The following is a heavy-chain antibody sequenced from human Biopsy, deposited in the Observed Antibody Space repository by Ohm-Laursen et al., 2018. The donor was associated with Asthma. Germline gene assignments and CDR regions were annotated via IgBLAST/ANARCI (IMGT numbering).Heavy chain of an antibody. CDR3: AADFPKDYVRYNFQF. V-gene: IGHV1-24*01. CDR1: GYTLTDLS. Sequence: SVKVSCKISGYTLTDLSMHWVRQAPGQGLEWMGGHDHEEGGSVNARRFQGRVTMTEDTSTDTAYMELSSLSSDDTAVYYCAADFPKDYVRYNFQFWGQGTLVTVSS. CDR2: HDHEEGGS. D-gene: IGHD4-17*01. J-gene: IGHJ4*02.